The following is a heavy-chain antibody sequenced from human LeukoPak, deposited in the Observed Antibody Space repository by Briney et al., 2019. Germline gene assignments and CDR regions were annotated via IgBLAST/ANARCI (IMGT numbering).Heavy chain of an antibody. D-gene: IGHD3-22*01. Sequence: AGGSLRLSCAASGFTFSSYAMHWVRQAPGKGLEYVSAISSNGGTTYYANSVKGRFTISRDSSKNTLYLQMGSLRAEDMAAYYCARAIHSSGYPPVDYWGQGTLVTVSS. J-gene: IGHJ4*02. V-gene: IGHV3-64*01. CDR2: ISSNGGTT. CDR1: GFTFSSYA. CDR3: ARAIHSSGYPPVDY.